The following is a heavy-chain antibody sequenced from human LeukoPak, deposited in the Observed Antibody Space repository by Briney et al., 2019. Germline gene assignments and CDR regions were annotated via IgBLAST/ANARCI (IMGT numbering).Heavy chain of an antibody. D-gene: IGHD3-3*01. CDR3: ARDSTYYDFWSGAFDI. CDR1: GGSFSGYY. V-gene: IGHV4-34*01. CDR2: INHSGST. J-gene: IGHJ3*02. Sequence: SETLSLTCAVYGGSFSGYYWSWIRLPPGKGLEWVGEINHSGSTNYNPSLKSRVTISVDTSKNQFSLKLSSVTAADTAVYYCARDSTYYDFWSGAFDIWGQGTMVTVSS.